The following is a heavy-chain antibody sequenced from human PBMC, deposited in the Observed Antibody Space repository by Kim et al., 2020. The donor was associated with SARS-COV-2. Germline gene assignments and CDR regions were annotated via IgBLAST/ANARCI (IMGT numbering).Heavy chain of an antibody. D-gene: IGHD6-19*01. J-gene: IGHJ3*02. V-gene: IGHV1-46*01. CDR1: GFSFTYYY. CDR3: ARGRAVAGVKDAFDI. CDR2: INPSGGST. Sequence: ASVKVSCKASGFSFTYYYMHWVRQAPGQGLEWMGIINPSGGSTNYAQKFQGRVSMTRDTPTSTAYLELSSLRSDDTAVYYCARGRAVAGVKDAFDIWGQGTVVSVSS.